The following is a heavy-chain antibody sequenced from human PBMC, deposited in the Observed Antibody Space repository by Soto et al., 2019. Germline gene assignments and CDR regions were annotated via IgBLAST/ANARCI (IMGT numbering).Heavy chain of an antibody. J-gene: IGHJ4*02. CDR2: IYYSGST. V-gene: IGHV4-39*01. D-gene: IGHD6-19*01. CDR1: GGSISSSSYY. CDR3: ARHRQWLDHYFDY. Sequence: QLQLQESGPGLVKPSETLSLTCTVSGGSISSSSYYWGWIRQPPGKGLEWIGSIYYSGSTYYNPSLKSRVTISVDTSKNQFSLKLSSVTAADTAVYYCARHRQWLDHYFDYWGQGTLVTVSS.